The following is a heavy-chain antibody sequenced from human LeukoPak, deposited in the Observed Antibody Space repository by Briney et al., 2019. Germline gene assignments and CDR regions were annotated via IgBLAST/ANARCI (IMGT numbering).Heavy chain of an antibody. V-gene: IGHV3-53*01. CDR3: ARAMGTSTYYYYYMDV. Sequence: GGSLRLSCAASGFTFSNYWMTWVRQAPGKGLEWVSVIYSGGSTYYADSVKGRFTISRDNSKNTLYLQMNSLRAEDTAVYYCARAMGTSTYYYYYMDVWGKGTTVTVSS. CDR1: GFTFSNYW. CDR2: IYSGGST. J-gene: IGHJ6*03. D-gene: IGHD1-14*01.